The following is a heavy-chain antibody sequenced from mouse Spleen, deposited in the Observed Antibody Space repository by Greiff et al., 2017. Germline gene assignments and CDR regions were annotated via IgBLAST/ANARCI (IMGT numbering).Heavy chain of an antibody. CDR1: GYAFSSYW. V-gene: IGHV1-80*01. D-gene: IGHD1-1*01. Sequence: QVQLKESGAELVKPGASVKISCKASGYAFSSYWMNWVKQRPGKGLEWIGQIYPGDGDTNYNGKFKGKATLTADKSSSTAYMQLSSLTSEDSAVYFCARWYYYGSSLDYWGQGTTLTVSS. CDR3: ARWYYYGSSLDY. CDR2: IYPGDGDT. J-gene: IGHJ2*01.